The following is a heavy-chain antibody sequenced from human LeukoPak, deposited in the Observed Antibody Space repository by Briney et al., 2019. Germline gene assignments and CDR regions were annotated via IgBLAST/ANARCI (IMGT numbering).Heavy chain of an antibody. V-gene: IGHV1-2*02. CDR1: GYTFTVYY. CDR2: INPNSDAT. D-gene: IGHD6-19*01. Sequence: RASVKVSFTASGYTFTVYYMHWVRQAPGQGLEWMGWINPNSDATNYAQNFQGRVTMTRDTSISTVYMELNRLTSDDTAVYYCARERYSSGWYTADYWGQGTLVTVSS. J-gene: IGHJ4*02. CDR3: ARERYSSGWYTADY.